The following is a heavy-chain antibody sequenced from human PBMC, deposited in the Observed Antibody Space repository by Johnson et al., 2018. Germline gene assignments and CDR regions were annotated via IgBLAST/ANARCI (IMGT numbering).Heavy chain of an antibody. CDR3: AKDLGDSGSYYPRH. D-gene: IGHD1-26*01. Sequence: VQSGGSLRLSCAASGFTFSSYSMNWVRQAPGKGLEWVSYISSSGSTIYYADSVKGRFTISRDNAKNSLYLQMNSLRAEDTAVYYCAKDLGDSGSYYPRHWGQGTLVTVSS. CDR1: GFTFSSYS. V-gene: IGHV3-48*04. J-gene: IGHJ1*01. CDR2: ISSSGSTI.